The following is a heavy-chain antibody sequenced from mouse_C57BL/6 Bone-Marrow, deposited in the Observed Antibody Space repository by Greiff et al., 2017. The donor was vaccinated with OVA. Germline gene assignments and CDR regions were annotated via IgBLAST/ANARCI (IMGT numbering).Heavy chain of an antibody. D-gene: IGHD2-4*01. J-gene: IGHJ3*01. CDR2: IWTGGGT. CDR1: GFSLTSYA. Sequence: VQLQESGPGLVAPSQSLSITCTVSGFSLTSYAISWVRQPPGKGLEWLGVIWTGGGTNYNSALKSRLSISKDNSKSQVFLKMNSLQTDDTARYYCAREEYDYGGVLFAYWGQGTLVTVSA. CDR3: AREEYDYGGVLFAY. V-gene: IGHV2-9-1*01.